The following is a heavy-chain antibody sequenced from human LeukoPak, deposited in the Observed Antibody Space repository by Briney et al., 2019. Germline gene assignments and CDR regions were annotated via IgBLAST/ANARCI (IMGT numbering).Heavy chain of an antibody. CDR2: IYYSGST. V-gene: IGHV4-59*12. D-gene: IGHD1-26*01. J-gene: IGHJ2*01. CDR1: GGSISSYY. CDR3: ARAASSGYFDL. Sequence: SETLSLTCTVSGGSISSYYWSWIRQPPGKGLEWIGYIYYSGSTNYNPSLKSRVTISVDTSKNQFSLKLSSVTAADTAVYYCARAASSGYFDLWGGGTLVTVSS.